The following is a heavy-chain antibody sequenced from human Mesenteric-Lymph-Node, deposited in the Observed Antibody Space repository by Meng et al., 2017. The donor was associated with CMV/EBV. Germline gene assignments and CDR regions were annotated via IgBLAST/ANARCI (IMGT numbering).Heavy chain of an antibody. D-gene: IGHD2-2*01. Sequence: GSLRLSCSVSGGSISSSDYYWGWIRQPPGKGPEWIGSIYYSGSTYYNPSLKSRVTISVDTSKNQFSLKMSSVTAADTAVFYCARLTLGFCSSPTCYNFCFDLWGQGTLVTVSS. CDR1: GGSISSSDYY. V-gene: IGHV4-39*01. CDR3: ARLTLGFCSSPTCYNFCFDL. J-gene: IGHJ4*02. CDR2: IYYSGST.